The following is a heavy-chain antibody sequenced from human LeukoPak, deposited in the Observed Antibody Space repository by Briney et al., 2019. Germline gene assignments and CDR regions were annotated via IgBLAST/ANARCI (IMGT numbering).Heavy chain of an antibody. CDR2: IYSGGST. CDR1: GFTVSSNY. Sequence: GGSLRLSCAASGFTVSSNYMSWVRQAPGKGLEWVSVIYSGGSTYYADSVKGRFTISRDNSKNTLYMQMNSLRAEDTAVYYCTKSFGPVIAAAGAGTDWGQGTLVTVSS. D-gene: IGHD6-13*01. CDR3: TKSFGPVIAAAGAGTD. V-gene: IGHV3-53*01. J-gene: IGHJ4*02.